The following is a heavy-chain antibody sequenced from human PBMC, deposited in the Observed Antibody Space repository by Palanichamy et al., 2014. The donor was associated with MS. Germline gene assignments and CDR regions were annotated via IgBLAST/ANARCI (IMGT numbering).Heavy chain of an antibody. CDR3: AKVPVERTWSRGGFGY. CDR1: GGSIGMYY. J-gene: IGHJ4*02. CDR2: IYYTGST. D-gene: IGHD3-10*01. Sequence: QVQLQESGPGLVKPSETLSLTCTVPGGSIGMYYWSWIRQPPGKGLDWIGYIYYTGSTNYNPSFKSRVALSVDTSKNQFSLKLTSVTAADTAVYYCAKVPVERTWSRGGFGYWGQGALVTVSS. V-gene: IGHV4-59*01.